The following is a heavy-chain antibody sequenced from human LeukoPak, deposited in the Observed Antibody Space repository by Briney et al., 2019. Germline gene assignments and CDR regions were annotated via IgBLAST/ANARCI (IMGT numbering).Heavy chain of an antibody. D-gene: IGHD6-25*01. CDR1: GFTFSSYW. J-gene: IGHJ6*03. CDR2: IKQDGSEK. CDR3: ARSASYYYMDV. Sequence: GGSLRLSCAASGFTFSSYWMSWVRQAPGKGLEWVASIKQDGSEKYYVDSVKGRFTISRDNAKNSLYLQMNSLRAEDTAVYYCARSASYYYMDVWGKGTTVTVSS. V-gene: IGHV3-7*01.